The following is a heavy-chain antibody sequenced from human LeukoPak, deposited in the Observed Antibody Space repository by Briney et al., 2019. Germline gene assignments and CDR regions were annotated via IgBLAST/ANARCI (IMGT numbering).Heavy chain of an antibody. CDR2: ISYDGSNK. CDR3: AKDGGRYGSGSYGRSYFDY. D-gene: IGHD3-10*01. V-gene: IGHV3-30*18. CDR1: GFTFSSYG. J-gene: IGHJ4*02. Sequence: PGGSLRLSCAASGFTFSSYGMRWVRQAPGKGLEWVAVISYDGSNKYYADSVKGRFTISRDNSKNTLYLQMNSLRAEDTAVYYCAKDGGRYGSGSYGRSYFDYWGQGTLVTVSS.